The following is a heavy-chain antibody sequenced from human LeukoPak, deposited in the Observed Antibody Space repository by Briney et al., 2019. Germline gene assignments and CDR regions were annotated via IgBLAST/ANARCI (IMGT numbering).Heavy chain of an antibody. CDR1: GFTFSSYG. CDR2: ISYDGSNK. V-gene: IGHV3-30*19. Sequence: PGGSLRLSCAASGFTFSSYGMHWVRQAPGKGLEWVAAISYDGSNKYYADSVKGRFTISRDNSKNTLYLQMNSLRAEDTAVYYCARDYDSSGWLDYWGQGTLVTVSS. D-gene: IGHD6-19*01. CDR3: ARDYDSSGWLDY. J-gene: IGHJ4*02.